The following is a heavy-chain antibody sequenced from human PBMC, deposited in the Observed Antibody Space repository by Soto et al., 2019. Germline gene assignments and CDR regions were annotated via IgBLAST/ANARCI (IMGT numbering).Heavy chain of an antibody. J-gene: IGHJ6*02. CDR1: GGTFSSYA. Sequence: QVQLVQSGAEVKKPGSSVKVSCKASGGTFSSYAISWVRQAPGQGLEWMGGIIPIFGTANYAQKFQGRVTITADESTSTAYMGLSSLRSEDTAVYYCARDKGPRFQGYYGMDVWGQGTTVTVSS. CDR2: IIPIFGTA. V-gene: IGHV1-69*01. CDR3: ARDKGPRFQGYYGMDV.